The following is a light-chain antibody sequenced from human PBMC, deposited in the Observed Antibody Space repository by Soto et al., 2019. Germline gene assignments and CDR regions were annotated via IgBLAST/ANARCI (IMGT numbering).Light chain of an antibody. Sequence: QSVLTQPPSVSGAPGHRFTISCTWSSSNIGAGYDVHWYQQLPGTAPKLLIYGNSNRPSGVPDRFSGSKSGTSASLAITGLQAEDEADYYCQSYDSSLSVYVFGTGTKVTVL. J-gene: IGLJ1*01. CDR2: GNS. V-gene: IGLV1-40*01. CDR3: QSYDSSLSVYV. CDR1: SSNIGAGYD.